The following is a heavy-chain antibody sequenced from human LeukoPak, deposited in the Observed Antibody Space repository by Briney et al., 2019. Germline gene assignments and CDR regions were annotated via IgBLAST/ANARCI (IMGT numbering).Heavy chain of an antibody. CDR3: ARASAADYYYYYGMDV. D-gene: IGHD6-25*01. CDR2: INPNSGGT. J-gene: IGHJ6*02. CDR1: GYTFTGYY. V-gene: IGHV1-2*02. Sequence: ASVKVSCKASGYTFTGYYMHWVRQAPGQGLEWMGWINPNSGGTNYAQKFQGRVTMTRDASISTAYMELSRLRSDDTAVYYCARASAADYYYYYGMDVWGQGTTVTVSS.